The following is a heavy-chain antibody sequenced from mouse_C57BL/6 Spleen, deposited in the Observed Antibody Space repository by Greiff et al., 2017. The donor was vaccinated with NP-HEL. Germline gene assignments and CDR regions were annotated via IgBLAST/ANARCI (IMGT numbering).Heavy chain of an antibody. J-gene: IGHJ3*01. V-gene: IGHV5-9*01. D-gene: IGHD2-5*01. CDR2: ISGGGGNT. CDR3: ARHSNYPSWFAY. Sequence: EVQLVESGGGLVKPGGSLKLSCAASGFTFSSYTTSWVRQTPEKRLEWVATISGGGGNTYYPDSVKGRFTISRDNAKNTLYLQMSSLRSEDTALYYCARHSNYPSWFAYWGQGTLVTVSA. CDR1: GFTFSSYT.